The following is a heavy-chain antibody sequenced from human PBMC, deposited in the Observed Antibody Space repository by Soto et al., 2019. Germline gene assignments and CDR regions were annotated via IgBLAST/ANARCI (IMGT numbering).Heavy chain of an antibody. Sequence: SETLSLTCTVSGGSISSSSYYWGWIRQPPGKGLEWIGSIYYSGSTYYNPSLKSRVTISVDTSKNQFFLKLSSVTAADTAVYYCARLVSLFDFWSGYYSGWFDPWGQGNLVTVSS. CDR2: IYYSGST. D-gene: IGHD3-3*01. J-gene: IGHJ5*02. V-gene: IGHV4-39*01. CDR1: GGSISSSSYY. CDR3: ARLVSLFDFWSGYYSGWFDP.